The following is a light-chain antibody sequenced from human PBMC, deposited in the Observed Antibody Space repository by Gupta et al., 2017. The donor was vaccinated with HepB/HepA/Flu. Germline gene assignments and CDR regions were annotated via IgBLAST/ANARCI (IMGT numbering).Light chain of an antibody. J-gene: IGKJ3*01. V-gene: IGKV1-27*01. CDR3: QTYNSALEGFT. CDR1: QGIKNY. CDR2: VAS. Sequence: DIQMTQSPSSLSASVGDRVTITCRASQGIKNYLAWYQQKPGKVPKLLIYVASTLQSGVPSRFSGSGSGTDFTLTISSLQPEDVATYYCQTYNSALEGFTFGPGTKVDIK.